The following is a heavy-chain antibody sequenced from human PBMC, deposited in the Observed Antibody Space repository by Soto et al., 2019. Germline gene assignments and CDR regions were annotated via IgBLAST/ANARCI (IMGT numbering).Heavy chain of an antibody. Sequence: PGGSLRLSCAASGFTFSNYAMTWVRQGPGKGLEWVSAISGSGGSAYYADSVKGRFTTSRDNSKNTLYLQMNSLRADDSGVYYCAKDPYSGVLVPVAIGFDPWGPGTLVTVSS. CDR3: AKDPYSGVLVPVAIGFDP. V-gene: IGHV3-23*01. D-gene: IGHD2-2*01. CDR2: ISGSGGSA. CDR1: GFTFSNYA. J-gene: IGHJ5*02.